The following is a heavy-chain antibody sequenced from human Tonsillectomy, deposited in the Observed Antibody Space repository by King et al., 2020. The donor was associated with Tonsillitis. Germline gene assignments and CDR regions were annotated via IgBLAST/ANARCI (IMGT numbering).Heavy chain of an antibody. Sequence: QLQESGPGLVKPSETLSLTCSVSGGSISSSSYYWGWIRQPPGKGLEWIGSVYYSGSSYYNPSLKSRVTISVDTSKNHFSLKLSSVTAADTAVYYCARXDXYDSSAFDIWGQGXMVTVSS. CDR3: ARXDXYDSSAFDI. J-gene: IGHJ3*02. D-gene: IGHD3-22*01. CDR2: VYYSGSS. V-gene: IGHV4-39*02. CDR1: GGSISSSSYY.